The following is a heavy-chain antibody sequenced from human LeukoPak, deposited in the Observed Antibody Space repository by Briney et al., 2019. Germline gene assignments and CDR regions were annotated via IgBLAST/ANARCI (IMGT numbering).Heavy chain of an antibody. Sequence: SETLSLTRAVYGGSFSGYYWSWIRQPPGKGLEWIGEINHSGSTNYNPSLKSRVTISVDTSKNQFSLKLSSVTAADTAVYYCARLRGVVTAVLDYWGQGTLVTVSS. CDR2: INHSGST. J-gene: IGHJ4*02. D-gene: IGHD2-21*02. V-gene: IGHV4-34*01. CDR1: GGSFSGYY. CDR3: ARLRGVVTAVLDY.